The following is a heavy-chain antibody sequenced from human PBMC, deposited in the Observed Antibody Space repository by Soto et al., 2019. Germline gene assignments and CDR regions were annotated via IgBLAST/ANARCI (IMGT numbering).Heavy chain of an antibody. CDR3: ASSSLYGMDV. CDR2: IYPDDSDT. J-gene: IGHJ6*02. V-gene: IGHV5-51*01. CDR1: KYIFARHW. Sequence: PGESLKISCKGSKYIFARHWIAWVRQRPGKGLELMGVIYPDDSDTYYNPSLKSRLIISIDTSKNQFSLKVGSVTAADTAVYYCASSSLYGMDVWGQGTTVTVSS.